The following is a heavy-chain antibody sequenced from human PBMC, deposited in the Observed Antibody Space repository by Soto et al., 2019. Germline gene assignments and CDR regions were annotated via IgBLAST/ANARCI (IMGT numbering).Heavy chain of an antibody. Sequence: GGALRLSCAASRFTFSNYAMHWVRQAPGKGLEWVAVISYDGVNKFYADSVKGRFTISRDNSKNTLYLQMNSLRAEDTAVYYCARDWDYYDSSGYLGFDPWGQGTLVTVSS. J-gene: IGHJ5*02. D-gene: IGHD3-22*01. V-gene: IGHV3-30*03. CDR1: RFTFSNYA. CDR2: ISYDGVNK. CDR3: ARDWDYYDSSGYLGFDP.